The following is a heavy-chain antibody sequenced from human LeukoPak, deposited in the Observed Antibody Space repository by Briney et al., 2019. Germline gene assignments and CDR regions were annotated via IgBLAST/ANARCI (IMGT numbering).Heavy chain of an antibody. V-gene: IGHV3-21*01. J-gene: IGHJ4*02. Sequence: PGGSLRLSCAASGFTFSSYSMNWVRQAPGKGLEWVSSITSSSSYIYYADSVKGRFTISRDNVKNSLYLQMNSLRAEDTAVYYCARGGSPTSSGWYGPEDYWGQGTLVTVSS. D-gene: IGHD6-19*01. CDR2: ITSSSSYI. CDR1: GFTFSSYS. CDR3: ARGGSPTSSGWYGPEDY.